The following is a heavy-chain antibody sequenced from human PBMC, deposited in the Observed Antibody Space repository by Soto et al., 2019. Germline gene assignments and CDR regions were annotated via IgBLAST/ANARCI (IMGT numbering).Heavy chain of an antibody. J-gene: IGHJ4*02. CDR1: GYIFVNYG. CDR2: ISPYSGKT. CDR3: ARSPNYYDSSGYPTLDY. V-gene: IGHV1-18*01. D-gene: IGHD3-22*01. Sequence: ASVKGSCKASGYIFVNYGITWVRQAPGQGLEWMGWISPYSGKTHYASKFQGRLTMTTDTSTSTAYMELSSLRSNDTAVYYCARSPNYYDSSGYPTLDYWGQGTLVTVSS.